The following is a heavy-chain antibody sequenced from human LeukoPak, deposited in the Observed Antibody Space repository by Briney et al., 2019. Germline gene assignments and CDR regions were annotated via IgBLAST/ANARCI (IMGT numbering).Heavy chain of an antibody. CDR1: GFTFSSYA. V-gene: IGHV3-33*08. CDR2: IWYDGSNK. Sequence: PGGSLRLSCAASGFTFSSYAMHWVRQAPGKGLEWVAVIWYDGSNKYYADSVKGRFTISRDNSKNTLYLQMNSLRAEDAAVYYCARDLQRGSSSGNLDYWGQGTLVTVSS. J-gene: IGHJ4*02. D-gene: IGHD6-6*01. CDR3: ARDLQRGSSSGNLDY.